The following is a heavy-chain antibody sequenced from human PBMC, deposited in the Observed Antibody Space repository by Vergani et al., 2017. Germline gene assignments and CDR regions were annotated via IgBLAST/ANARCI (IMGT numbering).Heavy chain of an antibody. J-gene: IGHJ6*02. Sequence: QVQLEESGPGLVKPSETLSLTCTVSGGSFNTYYWSWIWQSPAKGLEWIGFIYSTGSTNYNPSPNSRVIMSVVTSKNQFSLKLRSVTAADTAVYYCARDMCRDEASTGYHLEGMDIWGQGTTVTISS. CDR3: ARDMCRDEASTGYHLEGMDI. V-gene: IGHV4-59*13. D-gene: IGHD3-9*01. CDR2: IYSTGST. CDR1: GGSFNTYY.